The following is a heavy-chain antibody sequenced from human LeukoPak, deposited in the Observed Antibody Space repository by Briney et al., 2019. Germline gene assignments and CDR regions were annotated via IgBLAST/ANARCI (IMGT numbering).Heavy chain of an antibody. V-gene: IGHV1-3*01. CDR3: ARGHNVLLWFGELYFDY. CDR2: INAGNGNT. D-gene: IGHD3-10*01. J-gene: IGHJ4*02. Sequence: ASVKVSCKASGYTFTSYAMHWVRQAPGQRLEWMGWINAGNGNTKYSQKFQGRVTITRDTSASTAYMELSGLRSEDTAVYYCARGHNVLLWFGELYFDYWGQGTLVTVSS. CDR1: GYTFTSYA.